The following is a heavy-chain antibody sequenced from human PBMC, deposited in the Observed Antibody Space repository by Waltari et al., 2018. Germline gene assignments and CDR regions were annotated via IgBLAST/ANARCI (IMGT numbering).Heavy chain of an antibody. J-gene: IGHJ6*03. D-gene: IGHD4-17*01. CDR2: IYYSGST. CDR3: AREGGTTVTTSYYYMDV. Sequence: QVQLQESGPGLVKPSETLSLTCTVSGGSISSYYWSWIRQPPGKGLEWIGYIYYSGSTNYNPSLKSRVTISVDTSKNQCSLKLSSVTAADTAVYYCAREGGTTVTTSYYYMDVWGKGTTVTVSS. V-gene: IGHV4-59*01. CDR1: GGSISSYY.